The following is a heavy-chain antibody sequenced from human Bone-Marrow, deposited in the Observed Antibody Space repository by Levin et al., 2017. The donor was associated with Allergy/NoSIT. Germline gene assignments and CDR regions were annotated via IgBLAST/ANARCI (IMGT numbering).Heavy chain of an antibody. D-gene: IGHD2-2*01. J-gene: IGHJ2*01. CDR1: GFTFSSYG. V-gene: IGHV3-33*01. CDR2: IWYDGSNK. Sequence: GGSLRLSCAASGFTFSSYGMHWVRQAPGKGLEWVAVIWYDGSNKYYADSVKGRFTISRDNSKNTLYLQMNSLRAEDTAVYYCARGGVVVPAANPKKKNWYFDLWGRGTLVTVSS. CDR3: ARGGVVVPAANPKKKNWYFDL.